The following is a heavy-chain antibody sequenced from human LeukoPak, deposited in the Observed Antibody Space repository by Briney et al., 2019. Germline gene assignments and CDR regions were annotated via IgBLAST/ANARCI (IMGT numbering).Heavy chain of an antibody. CDR1: GFIFDDYA. D-gene: IGHD4-11*01. CDR2: INWNGVST. Sequence: GGPLRLSCVASGFIFDDYAMSWVRQAPGKGLEWVSGINWNGVSTGYADSVKGRFTISRDNAKNSLYLQMNSLRAEDTAVYYCAVGMTTVTTSGYWGQGTLVTVSS. J-gene: IGHJ4*02. CDR3: AVGMTTVTTSGY. V-gene: IGHV3-20*04.